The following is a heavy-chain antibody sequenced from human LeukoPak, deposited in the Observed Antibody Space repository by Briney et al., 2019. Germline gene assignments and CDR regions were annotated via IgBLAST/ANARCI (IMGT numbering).Heavy chain of an antibody. D-gene: IGHD5-24*01. J-gene: IGHJ5*02. CDR2: IYYSGGS. V-gene: IGHV4-39*07. CDR1: GGSISSSDYY. Sequence: SETLSLTCTVSGGSISSSDYYWGWVRQPPGKGLEWIGNIYYSGGSYSSPSLESRVTISSDTSKNQFSLKLSSVTAADTAVYYCAREVDGEGYDTWGQGTLVTVSS. CDR3: AREVDGEGYDT.